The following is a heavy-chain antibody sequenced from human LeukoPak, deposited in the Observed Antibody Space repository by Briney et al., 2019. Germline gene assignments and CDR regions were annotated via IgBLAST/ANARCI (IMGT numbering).Heavy chain of an antibody. CDR3: AGVDAAMPDAFDI. Sequence: GGSLRLSCAASGFAFSIYGMHWVRQPPGKGLEWVAVISYDGSDKYYADSVKGRFTISRDNSKNTLYLQMNSLRADDTAVYYCAGVDAAMPDAFDIWGQGTTVTVSS. CDR1: GFAFSIYG. CDR2: ISYDGSDK. D-gene: IGHD5-18*01. J-gene: IGHJ3*02. V-gene: IGHV3-30*03.